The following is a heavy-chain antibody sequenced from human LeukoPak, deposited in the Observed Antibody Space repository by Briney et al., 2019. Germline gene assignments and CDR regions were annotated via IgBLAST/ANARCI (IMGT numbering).Heavy chain of an antibody. V-gene: IGHV1-2*02. CDR2: INPNSGDT. CDR1: GYTFSGYN. J-gene: IGHJ3*02. Sequence: GASVKVSCKASGYTFSGYNMHWVRQAPGQGLEWVGWINPNSGDTNSAQKFQGRVTMTRDTSISTAYMELSRLRSDDTAVYYCAIPYDFWSAYYSHDAFDIWGQGTMVTVSA. CDR3: AIPYDFWSAYYSHDAFDI. D-gene: IGHD3-3*01.